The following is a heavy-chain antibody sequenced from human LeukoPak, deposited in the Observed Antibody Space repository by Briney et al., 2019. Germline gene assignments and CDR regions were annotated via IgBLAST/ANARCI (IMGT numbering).Heavy chain of an antibody. CDR1: GFTFSAYP. CDR3: AREGGGRHSYDY. D-gene: IGHD3-16*01. CDR2: ISSTGTYI. Sequence: GGSLRLSCVASGFTFSAYPVHWVRQTPEKGLEWVSSISSTGTYIYYADSMKGRFTISRDNAKSSLYLQMNSLRAEDTAVYYCAREGGGRHSYDYWGQGTLVTVSS. V-gene: IGHV3-21*06. J-gene: IGHJ4*02.